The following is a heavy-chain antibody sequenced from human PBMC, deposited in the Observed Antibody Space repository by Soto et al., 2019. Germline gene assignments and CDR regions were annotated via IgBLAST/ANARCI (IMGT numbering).Heavy chain of an antibody. CDR1: GGSFSGYY. CDR2: INHRGST. Sequence: SETLSLTCVVYGGSFSGYYWSWIRQSPGKGLEWIGGINHRGSTNYNPSLESRVTISVDTSKNQFSLKLPSVTAADTAMYYCAKEGFCTSTTCRFGNWFDPWGQGTLSPSPQ. CDR3: AKEGFCTSTTCRFGNWFDP. D-gene: IGHD2-2*01. J-gene: IGHJ5*02. V-gene: IGHV4-34*01.